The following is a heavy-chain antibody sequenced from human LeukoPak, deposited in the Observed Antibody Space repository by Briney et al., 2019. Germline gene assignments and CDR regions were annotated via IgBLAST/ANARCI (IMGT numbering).Heavy chain of an antibody. Sequence: GRSLGLSCAASGFTFSSYAMHWVRQAPGKGLEWVAVISYDGSNKYYADSVKGRFTISRDNSKNTLYLQMNSLRAEDTAVYYCANPGIAVAGTGYWGQGTLVTVSS. CDR3: ANPGIAVAGTGY. J-gene: IGHJ4*02. CDR1: GFTFSSYA. CDR2: ISYDGSNK. V-gene: IGHV3-30-3*01. D-gene: IGHD6-19*01.